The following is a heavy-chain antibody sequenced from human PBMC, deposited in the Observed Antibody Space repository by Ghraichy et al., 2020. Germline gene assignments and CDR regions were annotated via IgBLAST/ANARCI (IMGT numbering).Heavy chain of an antibody. Sequence: SQTLSLTCTVSGGSISSSSYYWGWIRPPPGKGLEWIGSIYYSGSTYYNPSLKSRVTISVDTSKNQFSLKLSSVTAADTAVYYCARQGSGSYWNWFDPWGQGTLVTVSS. CDR2: IYYSGST. J-gene: IGHJ5*02. V-gene: IGHV4-39*01. CDR1: GGSISSSSYY. D-gene: IGHD1-26*01. CDR3: ARQGSGSYWNWFDP.